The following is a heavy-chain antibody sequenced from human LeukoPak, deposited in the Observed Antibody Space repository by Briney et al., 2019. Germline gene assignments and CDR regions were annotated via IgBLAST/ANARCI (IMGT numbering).Heavy chain of an antibody. V-gene: IGHV1-8*01. CDR1: GYTFTSYD. J-gene: IGHJ4*02. D-gene: IGHD3-10*01. CDR2: MNPDSGNT. CDR3: ARGKRVGELLYG. Sequence: ASVKVSCKASGYTFTSYDINWVRQATGQGLEWMGWMNPDSGNTGYAQKFQGRVTMTRNTSINTAYMELTSLTSEDTAVYYCARGKRVGELLYGWGQGTLDTVSS.